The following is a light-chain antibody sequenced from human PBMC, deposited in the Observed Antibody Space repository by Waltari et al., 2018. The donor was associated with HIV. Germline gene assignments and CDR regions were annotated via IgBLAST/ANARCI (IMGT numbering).Light chain of an antibody. CDR2: SKN. V-gene: IGLV1-44*01. J-gene: IGLJ3*02. Sequence: QSVLTQPPSASGTPGQRVTISCSGSRSNIGSNTVSWYQPLPGTAPNPFIYSKNQRPPGVPDRVSGSKSGTSASLAMSGLQAEDEAEYYCAACDDSLNGWVFGGGTKLTV. CDR1: RSNIGSNT. CDR3: AACDDSLNGWV.